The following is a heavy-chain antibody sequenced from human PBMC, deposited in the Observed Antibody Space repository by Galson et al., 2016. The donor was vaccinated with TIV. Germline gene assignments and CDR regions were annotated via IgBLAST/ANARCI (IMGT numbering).Heavy chain of an antibody. V-gene: IGHV1-18*01. J-gene: IGHJ6*03. CDR2: ISGYSVNT. CDR3: ARDTHSTYCSTSTCKGYYLDV. CDR1: GYTFNNFG. D-gene: IGHD2-2*01. Sequence: SVKVSCKASGYTFNNFGITWVRQAPGQGLEWMGWISGYSVNTNYAQKFQGRVTMTTDTSTSTAYMELRSLGSDDTAVYYCARDTHSTYCSTSTCKGYYLDVWGRGTTVTVSS.